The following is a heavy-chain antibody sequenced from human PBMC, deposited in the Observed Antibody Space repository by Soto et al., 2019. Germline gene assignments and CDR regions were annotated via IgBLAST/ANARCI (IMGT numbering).Heavy chain of an antibody. J-gene: IGHJ5*02. CDR2: IYYSGST. V-gene: IGHV4-31*03. D-gene: IGHD3-9*01. CDR1: GGSISSGGYY. CDR3: ARFDYREYNRFDP. Sequence: QVQLQESGPGLVKPSQTLSLTCTVSGGSISSGGYYWSWTRQHPGKGLEWIGYIYYSGSTYYNPSLKSRVTISVDTSKNQFSLKLSSVTAADTAVYYCARFDYREYNRFDPWGQGTLVTVSS.